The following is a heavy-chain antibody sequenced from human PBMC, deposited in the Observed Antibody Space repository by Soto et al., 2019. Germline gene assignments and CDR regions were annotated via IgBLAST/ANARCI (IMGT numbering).Heavy chain of an antibody. D-gene: IGHD3-3*01. V-gene: IGHV3-15*07. CDR1: GFTFSNAW. Sequence: KPGGSLRLSCAASGFTFSNAWMNWVRQAPGKGLEWVGRIKSKTDGGTTDYAAPVKGRVTISRDDSKNTLYLQMNSLKIEDTAVYYCTTFSEVLRFLEWSDGFDIWGQGTMVTVS. J-gene: IGHJ3*02. CDR3: TTFSEVLRFLEWSDGFDI. CDR2: IKSKTDGGTT.